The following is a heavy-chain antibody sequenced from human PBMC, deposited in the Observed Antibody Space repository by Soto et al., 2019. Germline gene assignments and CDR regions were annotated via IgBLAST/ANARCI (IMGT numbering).Heavy chain of an antibody. V-gene: IGHV3-11*06. D-gene: IGHD3-10*02. J-gene: IGHJ4*02. CDR2: ISPGSRYP. Sequence: GGSLRLSCAGSGFTFGDSYMSWIRQAPGKGLEWLSYISPGSRYPAYADSVKGRFTISRDNAKRSLYLQMMSLTAEDTAVYYCGRNAIFVRGVPDEYWGQGTPVTVSS. CDR1: GFTFGDSY. CDR3: GRNAIFVRGVPDEY.